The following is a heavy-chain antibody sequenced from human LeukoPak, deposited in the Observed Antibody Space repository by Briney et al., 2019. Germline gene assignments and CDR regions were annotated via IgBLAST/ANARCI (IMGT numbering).Heavy chain of an antibody. J-gene: IGHJ3*01. D-gene: IGHD3-10*01. Sequence: GGSLRLSCVASGFTFSIYAMHWVRQAPGKGLEWGSLISGSGSGTKYADSVKGRFIISRDNSKNTVYLQMNSLRADDTAVYYCAKDPDVRQNNYDSGSHVWGQGTIVTVSS. CDR2: ISGSGSGT. CDR3: AKDPDVRQNNYDSGSHV. CDR1: GFTFSIYA. V-gene: IGHV3-23*01.